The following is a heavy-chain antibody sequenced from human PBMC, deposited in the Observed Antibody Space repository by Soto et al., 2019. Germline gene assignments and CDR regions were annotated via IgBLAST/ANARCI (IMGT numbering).Heavy chain of an antibody. CDR1: GFTFSSYG. D-gene: IGHD5-12*01. CDR3: AKVGSRWLQFNHFDY. Sequence: QVQLVESGGGVVQPGRSLRLSCAASGFTFSSYGMHWVRQAPGKGLEWVAVISYDGSNKYYADSVKGLFTISRDNSKNTLYLQLNSLRAEDTAVYYCAKVGSRWLQFNHFDYWGQGTLVTVSS. CDR2: ISYDGSNK. V-gene: IGHV3-30*18. J-gene: IGHJ4*02.